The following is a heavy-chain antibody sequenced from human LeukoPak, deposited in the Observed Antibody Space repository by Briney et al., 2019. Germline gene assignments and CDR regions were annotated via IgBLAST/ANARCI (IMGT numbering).Heavy chain of an antibody. CDR1: GFTFSSYS. Sequence: KTGGSLRLSCAASGFTFSSYSMTWVRQAPGKGLEWVSSISSSSSYIYYADSVKGRFTISRDNAKNTLYLQMNSLRAEDTALYFCVQRTPAYHFDYWGQGTLVTVSS. D-gene: IGHD1-1*01. CDR2: ISSSSSYI. CDR3: VQRTPAYHFDY. V-gene: IGHV3-21*04. J-gene: IGHJ4*02.